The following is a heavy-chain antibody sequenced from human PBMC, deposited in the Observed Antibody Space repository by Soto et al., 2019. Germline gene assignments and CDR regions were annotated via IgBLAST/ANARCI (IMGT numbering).Heavy chain of an antibody. V-gene: IGHV3-43*01. D-gene: IGHD3-22*01. CDR1: GFTFDDYT. CDR3: AKDMRHYDSSGEYGMDV. CDR2: ISWDGGST. J-gene: IGHJ6*02. Sequence: PGGSLRLSCAASGFTFDDYTMHWVRQAPGKGLEWVSLISWDGGSTYYADSVKGRFTISRDNSKNSLYLQMNSLRTEDTALYYCAKDMRHYDSSGEYGMDVWGQGTTVTVSS.